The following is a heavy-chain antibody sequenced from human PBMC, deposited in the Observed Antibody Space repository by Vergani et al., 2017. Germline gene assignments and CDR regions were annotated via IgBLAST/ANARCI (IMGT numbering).Heavy chain of an antibody. J-gene: IGHJ4*02. CDR1: GGSFSSYY. CDR3: ARVFRGGSALDY. D-gene: IGHD2-15*01. V-gene: IGHV4-34*01. CDR2: IYYSGST. Sequence: VQLQQWGAGLLKPSETLSLTCAVYGGSFSSYYWGWIRQPPGKGLEWIGSIYYSGSTYYNPALTSRVTISVDTSKNQFSLKLSSVTAADTAVYYCARVFRGGSALDYGGEGTLVTVSS.